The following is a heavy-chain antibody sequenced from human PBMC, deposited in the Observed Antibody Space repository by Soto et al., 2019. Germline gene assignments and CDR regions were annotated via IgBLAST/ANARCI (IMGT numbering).Heavy chain of an antibody. CDR1: GGSFSGYY. CDR3: GGASRTWNYYYSFMNF. CDR2: INHSGST. D-gene: IGHD6-13*01. Sequence: SETLSLTCAVYGGSFSGYYWSWIRQPPGKGLEWIGEINHSGSTNYNPSLKSRVTISVDTSKNQFSLKLSSVTAADTAVYYFGGASRTWNYYYSFMNFRGEGKTFTFS. J-gene: IGHJ6*01. V-gene: IGHV4-34*01.